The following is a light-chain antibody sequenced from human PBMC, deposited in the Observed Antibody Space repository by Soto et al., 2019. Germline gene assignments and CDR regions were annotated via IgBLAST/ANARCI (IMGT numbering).Light chain of an antibody. CDR2: GAS. CDR3: QQYSSSPLT. V-gene: IGKV3-20*01. CDR1: QSVRSSH. J-gene: IGKJ4*01. Sequence: EIVLTQSPGTLSFSPGERATLSCRASQSVRSSHLAWYQQKPGQAPRLLIYGASSRATGIPDRFSGSGSGTDFTLTIRRLEPEDFAVYHCQQYSSSPLTVGGGTKVDIK.